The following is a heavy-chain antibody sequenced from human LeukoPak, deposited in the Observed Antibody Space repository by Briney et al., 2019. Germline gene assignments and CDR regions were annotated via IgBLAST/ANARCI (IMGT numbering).Heavy chain of an antibody. CDR3: ARDRGSYPFDY. D-gene: IGHD1-26*01. V-gene: IGHV3-21*01. CDR1: GFSFSSFS. CDR2: ISSSSYI. Sequence: PGGSLRLSCAASGFSFSSFSMNWVRQAPGKGLEWVSSISSSSYIYYADSVKGRFTISRDNAKNSLYLQMNSLRAEDTAVYYCARDRGSYPFDYWGQGTLVTVSS. J-gene: IGHJ4*02.